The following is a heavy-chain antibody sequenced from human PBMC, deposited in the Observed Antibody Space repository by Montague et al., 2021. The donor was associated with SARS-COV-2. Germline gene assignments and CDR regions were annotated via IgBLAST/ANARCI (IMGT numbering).Heavy chain of an antibody. CDR2: ISGDGGST. V-gene: IGHV3-43*02. Sequence: SLRLSCAASGFTFDDYAMHWVRQAPGKGLEWVSLISGDGGSTYYADSVKGRFTISRDNSKNSLYLQMNSLRTEDTALYYCAKVGGHPETYYDFWSDYLRGYYYYYYMDVWGKGTTVTVSS. J-gene: IGHJ6*03. CDR3: AKVGGHPETYYDFWSDYLRGYYYYYYMDV. CDR1: GFTFDDYA. D-gene: IGHD3-3*01.